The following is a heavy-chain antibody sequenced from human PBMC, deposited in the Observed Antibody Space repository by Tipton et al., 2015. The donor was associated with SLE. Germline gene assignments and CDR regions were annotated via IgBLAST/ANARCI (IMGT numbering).Heavy chain of an antibody. V-gene: IGHV3-30*18. Sequence: SLRLSCAASGFTFSSYGMHWVRQAPGKGLEWVAVISYDGSNKYYADSVKGRFTISRDNSKNTLYLQMNSLRAEDTAVYYCAKDPYGSGSYPWRTFWGQGTLVTVSS. J-gene: IGHJ4*02. CDR1: GFTFSSYG. D-gene: IGHD3-10*01. CDR2: ISYDGSNK. CDR3: AKDPYGSGSYPWRTF.